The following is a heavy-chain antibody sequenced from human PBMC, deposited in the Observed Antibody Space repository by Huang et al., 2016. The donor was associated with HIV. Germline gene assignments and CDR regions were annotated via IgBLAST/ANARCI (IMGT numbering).Heavy chain of an antibody. CDR3: ARQRQQLVDS. Sequence: QLQLQESGPGLVKPSETLSLTCAVSGGSISTSTYYWGWIRRPPGKGLEWVGHINDSGNTNYRPSLKSGVTISVDTAKNQFPLKLSAGTAADTAVYYCARQRQQLVDSWGQGTLVTVSS. CDR2: INDSGNT. CDR1: GGSISTSTYY. D-gene: IGHD6-13*01. V-gene: IGHV4-39*01. J-gene: IGHJ4*02.